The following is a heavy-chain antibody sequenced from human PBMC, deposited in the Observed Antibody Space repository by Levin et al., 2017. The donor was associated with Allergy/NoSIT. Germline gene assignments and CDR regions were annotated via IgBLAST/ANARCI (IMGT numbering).Heavy chain of an antibody. D-gene: IGHD1-26*01. J-gene: IGHJ4*02. CDR1: GFTFSSYA. CDR3: ARPLGNSGSYYHPFDY. Sequence: AGGSRRLSCAASGFTFSSYAMHWVRQAPGKGLEWVAVISYDGSNKYYADSVKGRFTISRDNSKNTLYLQMNSLRAEDTAVYYCARPLGNSGSYYHPFDYWGQGTLVTVSS. V-gene: IGHV3-30*04. CDR2: ISYDGSNK.